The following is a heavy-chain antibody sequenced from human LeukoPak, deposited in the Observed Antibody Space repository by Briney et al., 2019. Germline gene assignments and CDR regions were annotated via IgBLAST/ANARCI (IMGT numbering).Heavy chain of an antibody. CDR2: FSSRKNIV. J-gene: IGHJ4*02. Sequence: GGSLRLSCVTSGFSFDNYGMSWVRRAPGKGLEWISYFSSRKNIVNYADSVKGRFTTSRDKAKTSLYLQMNSLRAEDTAVYYCVRDQQWESPHYFDFWGQGTPVTISS. CDR1: GFSFDNYG. CDR3: VRDQQWESPHYFDF. D-gene: IGHD1-26*01. V-gene: IGHV3-48*01.